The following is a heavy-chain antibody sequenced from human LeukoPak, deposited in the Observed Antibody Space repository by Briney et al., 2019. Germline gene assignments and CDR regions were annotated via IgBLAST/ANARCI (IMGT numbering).Heavy chain of an antibody. V-gene: IGHV1-24*01. CDR3: ATGYDFWSGSSPFDY. CDR2: FDPEDGET. CDR1: GYTLTELS. Sequence: ASVKVSCKVSGYTLTELSMHWVRQAPGKGLEWMGGFDPEDGETIYAQKFQGRVTMTEDTSTDTAYMGLSSLRSEDTAVYYCATGYDFWSGSSPFDYWGQGTLVTVSS. D-gene: IGHD3-3*01. J-gene: IGHJ4*02.